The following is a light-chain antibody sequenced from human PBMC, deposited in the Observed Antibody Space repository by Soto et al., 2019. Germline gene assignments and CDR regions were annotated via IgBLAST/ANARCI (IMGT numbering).Light chain of an antibody. CDR1: SSNIGAGYD. Sequence: QSVLTQPPSVSGAPGQRVTISCTGSSSNIGAGYDVHWYQQLPGTAPKLLVYGNNNRPSGVPDRFSGSKSGTSASLAITGLQAEDVGDYYCQSYDSNLSGVFGGGTKLTVL. CDR2: GNN. V-gene: IGLV1-40*01. CDR3: QSYDSNLSGV. J-gene: IGLJ3*02.